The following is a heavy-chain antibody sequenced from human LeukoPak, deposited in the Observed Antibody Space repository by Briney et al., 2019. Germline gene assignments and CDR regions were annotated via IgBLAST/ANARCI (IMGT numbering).Heavy chain of an antibody. Sequence: PGGSLRLSCAASGFTFSSYAMSWVRQAPGKGLEWVSAISGSGGSTYYADSVKGRFTISRDNSKNTLYLQMNSLRAEDTAVYYCARGRIQYSYGLVDYWGQGTLVTVSS. D-gene: IGHD5-18*01. CDR2: ISGSGGST. CDR1: GFTFSSYA. CDR3: ARGRIQYSYGLVDY. V-gene: IGHV3-23*01. J-gene: IGHJ4*02.